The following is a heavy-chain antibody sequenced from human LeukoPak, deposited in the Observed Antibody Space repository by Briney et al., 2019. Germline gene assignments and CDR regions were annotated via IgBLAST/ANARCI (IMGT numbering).Heavy chain of an antibody. Sequence: SETLSLTCAVSGGSISSGGYSWSWIRQPPGKGLEWIGYIYHSGSTYYNPSLKSRVTISVVRSKNQFSLKLSSVTAADTAVYYCARDRPDNWFDPWGQGTLVTVSS. CDR2: IYHSGST. V-gene: IGHV4-30-2*01. CDR1: GGSISSGGYS. CDR3: ARDRPDNWFDP. J-gene: IGHJ5*02.